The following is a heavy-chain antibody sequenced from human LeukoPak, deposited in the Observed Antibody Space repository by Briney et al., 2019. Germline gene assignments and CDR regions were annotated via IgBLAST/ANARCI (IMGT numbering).Heavy chain of an antibody. Sequence: GGSLRLSCAASGFTFSSYSMNWVRQAPGKGLEWVSSISSSSSYIYYADSVKGRFTISRDNAKNSLYLQMNSLRAEDTAVYYCARDPASVSEDLDYWGQGTLVTVSS. CDR3: ARDPASVSEDLDY. D-gene: IGHD2-8*01. CDR1: GFTFSSYS. CDR2: ISSSSSYI. V-gene: IGHV3-21*01. J-gene: IGHJ4*02.